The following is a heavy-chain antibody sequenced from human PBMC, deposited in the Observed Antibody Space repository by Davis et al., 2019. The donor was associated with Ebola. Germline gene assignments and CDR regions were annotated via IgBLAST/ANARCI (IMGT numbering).Heavy chain of an antibody. Sequence: PSETLSLTCAISGDSVSGSSGAWNWIRQSPSGGLEWLGRTYYSSQWYHHYAVSVKSRITINPDTSKNQFSLQLNSVTPEDTAVYYCARGWLRAYFQHWGQGTLVTVSS. CDR2: TYYSSQWYH. J-gene: IGHJ1*01. D-gene: IGHD5-24*01. V-gene: IGHV6-1*01. CDR1: GDSVSGSSGA. CDR3: ARGWLRAYFQH.